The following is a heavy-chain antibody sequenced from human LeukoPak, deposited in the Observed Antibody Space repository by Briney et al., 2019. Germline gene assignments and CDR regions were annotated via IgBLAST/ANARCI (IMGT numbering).Heavy chain of an antibody. J-gene: IGHJ4*02. CDR1: GFTFSVYI. Sequence: GGSLRLSCAASGFTFSVYIMNWVRQAQGKGQEWVSYTSSSSGSINSADSVKDRFTISSDNATNSLYLQMNSLRAEDTAVYYCARGGYCSSIICSYFDYWGQGTLGTVSS. CDR3: ARGGYCSSIICSYFDY. CDR2: TSSSSGSI. V-gene: IGHV3-48*01. D-gene: IGHD2-2*01.